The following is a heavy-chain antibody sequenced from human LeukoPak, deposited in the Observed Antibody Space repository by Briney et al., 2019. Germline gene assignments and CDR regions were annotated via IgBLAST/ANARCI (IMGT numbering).Heavy chain of an antibody. Sequence: ASVKVSCKASGYTFTSYYMHWVRQAPGQGLEWVGIINPSGGSTSYAHKFQGRVTMTRDTSISTAYMELSRLKSDDTAVYFCARTIVAAGGAFNIWGQGTMVTVSS. J-gene: IGHJ3*02. V-gene: IGHV1-46*01. D-gene: IGHD6-13*01. CDR3: ARTIVAAGGAFNI. CDR2: INPSGGST. CDR1: GYTFTSYY.